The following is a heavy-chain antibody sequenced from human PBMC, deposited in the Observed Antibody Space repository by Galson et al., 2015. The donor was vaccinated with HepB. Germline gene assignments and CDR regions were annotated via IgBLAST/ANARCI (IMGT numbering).Heavy chain of an antibody. CDR2: IYPGDSDT. CDR3: ASRRGADPLGFDY. Sequence: QSGAEVKKPGESLKISCKGSGYSFANCWIGWVRQMPGKGLEWMGIIYPGDSDTRYSPSFQGQVTISAVKSISTAYLQWSSLKASDTAMYYCASRRGADPLGFDYWGQGTLVTVSS. V-gene: IGHV5-51*01. D-gene: IGHD3-16*01. CDR1: GYSFANCW. J-gene: IGHJ4*02.